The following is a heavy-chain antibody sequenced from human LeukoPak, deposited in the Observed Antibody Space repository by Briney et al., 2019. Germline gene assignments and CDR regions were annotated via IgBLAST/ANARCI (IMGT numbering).Heavy chain of an antibody. Sequence: PSETLSLTCAVYGGSFSDYSWSWLRQTPEKGLEWIGEINHSGSTNYNPSLKSRGTISVDTSNNQFSLKLSSVTASDTAVYYCARGVTEYYFDYWGQGTLVTVSS. CDR2: INHSGST. CDR3: ARGVTEYYFDY. V-gene: IGHV4-34*01. CDR1: GGSFSDYS. D-gene: IGHD2/OR15-2a*01. J-gene: IGHJ4*02.